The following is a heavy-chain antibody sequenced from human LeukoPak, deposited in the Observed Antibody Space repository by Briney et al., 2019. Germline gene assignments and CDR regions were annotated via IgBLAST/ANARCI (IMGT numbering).Heavy chain of an antibody. V-gene: IGHV3-7*04. Sequence: GGSLRLSCAASGFTFSSNWMSWVRQAPGKGLEWVANIKQDGSEKYYVDSVKGRFTISRDNAKNSLYLQMNSLRAEDTAVYYCARADCSSTSCYRGAFDIWGQGTMVTVSS. CDR2: IKQDGSEK. CDR3: ARADCSSTSCYRGAFDI. J-gene: IGHJ3*02. CDR1: GFTFSSNW. D-gene: IGHD2-2*01.